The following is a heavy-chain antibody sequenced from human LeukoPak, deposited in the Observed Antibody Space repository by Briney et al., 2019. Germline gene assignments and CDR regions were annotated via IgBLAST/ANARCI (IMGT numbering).Heavy chain of an antibody. CDR2: ISAYNGNT. CDR3: AREGTYSGSYWDDY. D-gene: IGHD1-26*01. V-gene: IGHV1-18*01. J-gene: IGHJ4*02. CDR1: GYTFSSYG. Sequence: GASVKVSCKASGYTFSSYGINWVRQAPGQGLEWMGWISAYNGNTRYAQKVQGRLTMTTDTSTSTAYLDLRSLRSDDTAVYYCAREGTYSGSYWDDYWGQGTLVIVSS.